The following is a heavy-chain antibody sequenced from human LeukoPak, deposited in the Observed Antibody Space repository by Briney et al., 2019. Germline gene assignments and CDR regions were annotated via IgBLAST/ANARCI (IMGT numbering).Heavy chain of an antibody. J-gene: IGHJ5*02. V-gene: IGHV3-74*01. CDR2: INSDGINT. D-gene: IGHD3-22*01. CDR1: GFTFSNYW. CDR3: ARDLGQYYDTSDNWFDP. Sequence: GGSLRLSCAASGFTFSNYWMHWVRQAPGKGLVWVSRINSDGINTSYADSVKDRFTISRDNAKNTLNLQMNSLRAEDTAVYYCARDLGQYYDTSDNWFDPWGQGTLVTVSS.